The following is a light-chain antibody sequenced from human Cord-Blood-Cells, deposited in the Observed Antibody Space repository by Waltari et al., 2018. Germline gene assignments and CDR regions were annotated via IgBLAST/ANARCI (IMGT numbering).Light chain of an antibody. V-gene: IGLV2-11*01. Sequence: QSALTQPRSVSGSPGQSVTISCTGTSSDVGGYNYVSWYQQPPGKAPKLMINDVSKRPSGVPDRFSGSKSGNTASMTTAGLQAEDEADYYCCSYAGSYTKVFGGGTKLTVL. J-gene: IGLJ2*01. CDR1: SSDVGGYNY. CDR3: CSYAGSYTKV. CDR2: DVS.